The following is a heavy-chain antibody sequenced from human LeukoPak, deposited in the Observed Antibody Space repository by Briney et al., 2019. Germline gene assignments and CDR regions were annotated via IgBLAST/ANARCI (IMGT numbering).Heavy chain of an antibody. CDR3: ARESKIYDGDGYYHDS. Sequence: PSVTLSLTCTVSGGSINNYYWSWIRKTAGKGLEWVGRIYTTGGPDYNPSLESQVSISVDTSKNQFSLNLRSVTAADTAVYYCARESKIYDGDGYYHDSWGQGTLITVSS. J-gene: IGHJ4*02. D-gene: IGHD3-22*01. CDR1: GGSINNYY. V-gene: IGHV4-4*07. CDR2: IYTTGGP.